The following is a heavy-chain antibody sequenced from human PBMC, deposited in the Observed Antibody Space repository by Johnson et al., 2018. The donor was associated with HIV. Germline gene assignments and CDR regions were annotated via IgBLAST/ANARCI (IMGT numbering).Heavy chain of an antibody. Sequence: QVQLVESGGGVVQPGRSLRLSCVASGFTFSSYAMHWVRQAPGKGLEWVAVISYDGSKTYYGDSVKGRLTISRDNSKNTLFLQMNSLRAEDTAVYYCANSDSSEMKLGAFDIWGQWTMVTVSS. CDR3: ANSDSSEMKLGAFDI. CDR1: GFTFSSYA. V-gene: IGHV3-30*04. J-gene: IGHJ3*02. D-gene: IGHD1-26*01. CDR2: ISYDGSKT.